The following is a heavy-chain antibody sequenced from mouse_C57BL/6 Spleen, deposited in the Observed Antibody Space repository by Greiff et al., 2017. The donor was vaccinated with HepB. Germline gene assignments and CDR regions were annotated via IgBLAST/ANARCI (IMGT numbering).Heavy chain of an antibody. CDR3: ARGIITYGRGAMDY. Sequence: EVKLVESGGGLVKPGGSLKLSCAASGFTFSDYGMHWVRQAPEKGLEWVAYISSGSSTIYYADTVKGRFTISRDNAKNTLFLQMTSLRSEDTAMYYCARGIITYGRGAMDYWGQGTSVTVSS. V-gene: IGHV5-17*01. CDR1: GFTFSDYG. D-gene: IGHD1-1*01. CDR2: ISSGSSTI. J-gene: IGHJ4*01.